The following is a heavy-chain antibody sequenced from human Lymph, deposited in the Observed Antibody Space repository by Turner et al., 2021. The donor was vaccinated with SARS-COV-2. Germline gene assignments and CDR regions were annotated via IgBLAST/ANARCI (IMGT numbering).Heavy chain of an antibody. J-gene: IGHJ6*02. CDR3: ARVVIAVAGTYTIQVYYYYGMDV. CDR2: INQSGST. V-gene: IGHV4-34*01. CDR1: GVSFSDYY. D-gene: IGHD6-19*01. Sequence: QVQLQQCGAGLLKPSETLSLTCAVDGVSFSDYYWSWIRQPPGKGREWMGEINQSGSTNYNPSLKSRVTISVDTSKNQFSLKLNSVTAADTAVYYCARVVIAVAGTYTIQVYYYYGMDVWGQGTTVTVSS.